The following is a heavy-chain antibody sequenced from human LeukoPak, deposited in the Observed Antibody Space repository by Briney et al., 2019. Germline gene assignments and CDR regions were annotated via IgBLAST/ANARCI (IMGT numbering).Heavy chain of an antibody. J-gene: IGHJ4*02. CDR1: GGSISSSIYY. CDR2: IHNSVT. V-gene: IGHV4-61*05. D-gene: IGHD3-16*01. CDR3: ARYGGYYFDY. Sequence: PSETLSLTCTVSGGSISSSIYYWGWIRQPPGKGLEWIGYIHNSVTNSKPSLKSRVTISVDTSKNQSSLKLSSVTAADTAVYYCARYGGYYFDYWGQGTLVTVSS.